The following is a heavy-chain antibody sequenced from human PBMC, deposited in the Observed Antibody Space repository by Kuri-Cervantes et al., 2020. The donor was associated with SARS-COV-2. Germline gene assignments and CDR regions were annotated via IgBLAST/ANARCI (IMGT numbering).Heavy chain of an antibody. V-gene: IGHV3-7*01. CDR3: ARDLRLGKSLDY. CDR2: IKQDGSEK. D-gene: IGHD7-27*01. CDR1: GISFSYYW. J-gene: IGHJ4*02. Sequence: GESLKISCEASGISFSYYWMTWVRQTPGRGLEWVANIKQDGSEKYYVDSVKGRFTISRDNAGNSLFLQMNSLRAADTAVYYCARDLRLGKSLDYWGQGTLVTVSS.